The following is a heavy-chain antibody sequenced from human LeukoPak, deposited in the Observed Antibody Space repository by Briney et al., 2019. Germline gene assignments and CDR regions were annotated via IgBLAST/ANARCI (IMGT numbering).Heavy chain of an antibody. CDR2: ISGSSSYI. V-gene: IGHV3-21*01. J-gene: IGHJ5*02. CDR1: GFTFSSYS. CDR3: ARSDSGSYYSWFDP. D-gene: IGHD1-26*01. Sequence: PGGSLRLSCAASGFTFSSYSMNWVRQAPGKGLEWVSSISGSSSYIHYADSVKGRFTISRDNAKNSLFLQMSSLRAEDTAVYYCARSDSGSYYSWFDPWGQGTLVTVSS.